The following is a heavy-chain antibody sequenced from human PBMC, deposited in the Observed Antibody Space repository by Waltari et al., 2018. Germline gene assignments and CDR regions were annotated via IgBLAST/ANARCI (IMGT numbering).Heavy chain of an antibody. Sequence: EVQLLESGGGLVQAGGSLRLSCAASGFTFSANDMSWVRQAPGKGLEWVSVISKSGDYTNYAGSVKCRFTISRDNSKNTLYLQMSSLRADDTAVYYCAKQEYESGGSYFHHWGPGTLVTVSS. J-gene: IGHJ1*01. V-gene: IGHV3-23*01. CDR3: AKQEYESGGSYFHH. D-gene: IGHD3-22*01. CDR1: GFTFSAND. CDR2: ISKSGDYT.